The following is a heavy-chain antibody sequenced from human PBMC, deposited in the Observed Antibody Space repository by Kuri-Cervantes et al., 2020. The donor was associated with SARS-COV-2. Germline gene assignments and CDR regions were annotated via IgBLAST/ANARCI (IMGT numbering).Heavy chain of an antibody. CDR1: GFSVGTNY. D-gene: IGHD2-15*01. CDR2: IYSGAST. CDR3: ARDSEVVVAPSAFDI. J-gene: IGHJ3*02. V-gene: IGHV3-53*01. Sequence: LSLTCAASGFSVGTNYMTWVRQALGKGLEWVAVIYSGASTYYPDSVKGRFTISRDISKNTLYLQMNSLRAEDTAVYYCARDSEVVVAPSAFDIWGQGTMVTVSS.